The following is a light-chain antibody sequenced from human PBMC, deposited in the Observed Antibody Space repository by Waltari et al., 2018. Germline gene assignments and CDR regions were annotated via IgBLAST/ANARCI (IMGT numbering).Light chain of an antibody. Sequence: DIQMTQSPSSLSASVGDRVTITCRARQSISSYLNWYQQKPGKAPKLLIYAASSLQSGVPSRFSGSRSGTDFTLTISSLQPEDYATDYCQQSYSTLLFTFGPGTKVDIK. V-gene: IGKV1-39*01. J-gene: IGKJ3*01. CDR1: QSISSY. CDR3: QQSYSTLLFT. CDR2: AAS.